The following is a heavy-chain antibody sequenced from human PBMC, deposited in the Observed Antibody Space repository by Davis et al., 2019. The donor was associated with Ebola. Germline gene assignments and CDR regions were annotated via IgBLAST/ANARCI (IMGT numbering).Heavy chain of an antibody. Sequence: ASVKVSCKASGYTFTSYGISWVRQAPGQGLEWMGWISAYNGNTNYAQKLQGRVTMTTDTSTSTAYMELSSLRSEDTAVYYCARVYGRCGVYSCGMDVWGQGTTVTVSS. CDR3: ARVYGRCGVYSCGMDV. CDR2: ISAYNGNT. D-gene: IGHD6-6*01. CDR1: GYTFTSYG. V-gene: IGHV1-18*04. J-gene: IGHJ6*02.